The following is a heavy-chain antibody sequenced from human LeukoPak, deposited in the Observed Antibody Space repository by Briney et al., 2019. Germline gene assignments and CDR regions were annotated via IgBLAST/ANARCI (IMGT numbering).Heavy chain of an antibody. J-gene: IGHJ4*02. CDR2: ISGETTTV. V-gene: IGHV3-48*01. D-gene: IGHD2-8*01. CDR1: GFTYESFA. CDR3: ARGWGGYCSTKNCPLFDF. Sequence: GGSLRLSCAASGFTYESFAMHWVRQAPGRGLEWVSYISGETTTVYYADSLKGRFTISRDNAKNTVYLEMNTQRAEDTAIYYCARGWGGYCSTKNCPLFDFWGQGTLVTVSS.